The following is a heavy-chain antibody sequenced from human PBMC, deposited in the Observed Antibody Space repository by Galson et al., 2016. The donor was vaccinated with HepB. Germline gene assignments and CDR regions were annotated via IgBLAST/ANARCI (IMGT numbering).Heavy chain of an antibody. CDR2: TGDTGSRI. CDR3: ARDVSPYASPPDY. Sequence: SLRLSCAASGFTFSSYSMNWVCQAPGKGLEWVSYTGDTGSRIYYADSAKGRFTISRDNAKNSVYLQMNSLRDDDTAVYYCARDVSPYASPPDYWGQGTLVTVSS. J-gene: IGHJ4*02. CDR1: GFTFSSYS. V-gene: IGHV3-48*02. D-gene: IGHD2-2*01.